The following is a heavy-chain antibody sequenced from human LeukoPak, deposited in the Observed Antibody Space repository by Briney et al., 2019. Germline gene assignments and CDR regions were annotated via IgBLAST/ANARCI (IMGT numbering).Heavy chain of an antibody. V-gene: IGHV4-39*01. CDR2: IYYSGST. D-gene: IGHD3-22*01. CDR1: GGSISSSSYY. J-gene: IGHJ4*02. Sequence: SETLSLTCTVSGGSISSSSYYWGWIRQPPGKGLEWIGIIYYSGSTYYNPSLKSRVTISVDTSKNQSSLRLSSVTAADTAVYYCARRDYYDTSGYYDYWGQGTLVTVSS. CDR3: ARRDYYDTSGYYDY.